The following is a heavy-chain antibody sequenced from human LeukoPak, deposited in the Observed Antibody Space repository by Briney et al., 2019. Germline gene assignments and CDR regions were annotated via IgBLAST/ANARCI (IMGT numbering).Heavy chain of an antibody. CDR3: AADSTYGFDY. CDR2: ISWNSGSI. CDR1: GFTFDDHA. D-gene: IGHD2-21*02. V-gene: IGHV3-9*03. J-gene: IGHJ4*02. Sequence: GRSLRLSCAASGFTFDDHAMHWVRQAPGKGLEWVSGISWNSGSIGYADSVRGRFTISRDNAKNSLYLQMNSLRAEDMALYYCAADSTYGFDYWGQGTLVTVSS.